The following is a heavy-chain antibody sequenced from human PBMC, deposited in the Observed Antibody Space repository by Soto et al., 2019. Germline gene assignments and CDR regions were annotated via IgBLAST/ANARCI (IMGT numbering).Heavy chain of an antibody. Sequence: PSETLSLTCTVSGGTISSYYWTWIRQPPGKGLEWIGYVYYSGGTNYNPSLKSRVTMSVDTSKNKFSLNLKSVTAADTAVYYCARLAVIFYYDSSGYPGFLDYWGKGTLVPVSS. CDR1: GGTISSYY. J-gene: IGHJ4*02. CDR2: VYYSGGT. CDR3: ARLAVIFYYDSSGYPGFLDY. V-gene: IGHV4-59*08. D-gene: IGHD3-22*01.